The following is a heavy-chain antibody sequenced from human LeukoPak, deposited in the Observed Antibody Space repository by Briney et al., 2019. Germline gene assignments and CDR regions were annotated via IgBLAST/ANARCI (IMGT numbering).Heavy chain of an antibody. D-gene: IGHD3-10*01. J-gene: IGHJ3*02. V-gene: IGHV4-59*08. CDR3: ARLPGWFGELLAFDI. CDR1: GGSISSYY. Sequence: SETLSLTCTVSGGSISSYYWSWIRQPPGKGLEWIGYIYYSGSTNYNPSLKSRVTISVDTSKNRFSLKLSSVTAADTAVYYCARLPGWFGELLAFDIWGQGTMVTVSS. CDR2: IYYSGST.